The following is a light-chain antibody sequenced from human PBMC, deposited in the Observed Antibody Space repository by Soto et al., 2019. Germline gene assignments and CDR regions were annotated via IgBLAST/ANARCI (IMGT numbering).Light chain of an antibody. CDR1: QSISSW. Sequence: DIQMTQSPSTLSASAGDRVTITCWASQSISSWLAWYQSKPGKAPKLLIYDASTLKSGVPSRFSGSGSGTEFTLTISSLQPDDFATYYCQQYNANFGQGTKVEIK. CDR2: DAS. CDR3: QQYNAN. J-gene: IGKJ1*01. V-gene: IGKV1-5*01.